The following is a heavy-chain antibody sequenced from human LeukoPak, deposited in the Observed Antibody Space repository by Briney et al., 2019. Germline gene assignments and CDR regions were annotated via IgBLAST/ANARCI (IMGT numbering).Heavy chain of an antibody. D-gene: IGHD2-2*02. CDR3: AKDFCGSTSCHIDY. CDR1: GFTFSSYS. Sequence: GGSLRLSCAASGFTFSSYSMHWVRQAPGKGLEWVAVIWYDGSNKYYADSVKGRFTISRDNSKNTLYLQMNSLRAEDTAVYYCAKDFCGSTSCHIDYWGQGTLVTVSS. CDR2: IWYDGSNK. V-gene: IGHV3-33*06. J-gene: IGHJ4*02.